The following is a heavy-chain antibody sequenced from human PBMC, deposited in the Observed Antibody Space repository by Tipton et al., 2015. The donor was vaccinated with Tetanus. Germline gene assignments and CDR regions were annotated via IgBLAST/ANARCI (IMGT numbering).Heavy chain of an antibody. D-gene: IGHD3-22*01. CDR1: GVSIADNSNY. CDR2: IYFSGDT. J-gene: IGHJ4*02. V-gene: IGHV4-39*01. CDR3: ARHNSGYFSFFDY. Sequence: TLSLTCTVSGVSIADNSNYWGWIRQPPGKGLEWIGSIYFSGDTYSNPSLKSRVTMSVDTPRNQFSLGLSSVTAADTAVYYCARHNSGYFSFFDYWGQGTLVTVSS.